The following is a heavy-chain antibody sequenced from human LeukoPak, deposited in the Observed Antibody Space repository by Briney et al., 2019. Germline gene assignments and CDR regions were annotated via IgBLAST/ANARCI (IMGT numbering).Heavy chain of an antibody. CDR3: ARGFAGITIFGVVIAAYYFDY. V-gene: IGHV4-30-4*01. Sequence: SETLSLTCTVSGASISTNEFYWTWIRQPPGKGLEWIGYIYYSGSTNYNPSLKSRVTISVDTSKNQFSLKLSSVTAADTAVYYCARGFAGITIFGVVIAAYYFDYWGQGTLVTVSS. CDR2: IYYSGST. D-gene: IGHD3-3*01. CDR1: GASISTNEFY. J-gene: IGHJ4*02.